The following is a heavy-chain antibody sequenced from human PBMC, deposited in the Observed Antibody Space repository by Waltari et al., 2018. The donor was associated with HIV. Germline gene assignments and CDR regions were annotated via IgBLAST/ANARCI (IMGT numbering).Heavy chain of an antibody. CDR2: IIPIFGTS. D-gene: IGHD3-22*01. Sequence: QVQLVQSGAEVKKPGSSVQVSCKVSGGSFSTYALNWVRQAPGQGLQWMGGIIPIFGTSKYAQKFQGRVTITADESTSTVYMELSSLRSEDTAVYYCARGTGDSTGYYYLYWGQGTLVTVSS. CDR1: GGSFSTYA. CDR3: ARGTGDSTGYYYLY. V-gene: IGHV1-69*12. J-gene: IGHJ4*02.